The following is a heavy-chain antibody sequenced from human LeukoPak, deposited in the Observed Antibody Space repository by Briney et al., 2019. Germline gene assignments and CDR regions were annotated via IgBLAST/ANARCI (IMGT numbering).Heavy chain of an antibody. D-gene: IGHD3-22*01. CDR2: ISSSSSYI. CDR1: GFTFSSYS. J-gene: IGHJ3*02. V-gene: IGHV3-21*01. CDR3: AKAYYYDSSGYFLFPRDAFDI. Sequence: GGSLRLSCAASGFTFSSYSMNWVRQAPGKGLEWVSSISSSSSYIYYADSVKGRFTISRDNAKNSLYLQMNSLRAEDTAVYYCAKAYYYDSSGYFLFPRDAFDIWGQGTMVTASS.